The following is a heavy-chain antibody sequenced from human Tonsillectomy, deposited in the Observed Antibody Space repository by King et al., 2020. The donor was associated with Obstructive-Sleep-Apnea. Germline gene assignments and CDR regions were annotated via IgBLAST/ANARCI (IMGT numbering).Heavy chain of an antibody. CDR2: ISYDGSNK. J-gene: IGHJ6*02. CDR3: ARDKTVEIYYCGMDV. D-gene: IGHD4-23*01. V-gene: IGHV3-30-3*01. Sequence: VQLVESGGGVVQPGRSLRLSCAASGFTFSNYAMHWVRQAPGKGLEWVAIISYDGSNKYYADSVKGRFTISRDNSKNTLYLQMNSLRAADTAVYYCARDKTVEIYYCGMDVWGQGTTVTVSS. CDR1: GFTFSNYA.